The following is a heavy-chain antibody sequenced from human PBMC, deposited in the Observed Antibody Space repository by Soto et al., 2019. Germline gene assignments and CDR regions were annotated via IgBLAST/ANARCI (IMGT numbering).Heavy chain of an antibody. CDR3: ARDGANYYDSSGYSPVNAFDI. CDR1: GGTFSSYA. V-gene: IGHV1-69*13. D-gene: IGHD3-22*01. CDR2: IIPIFGTA. Sequence: ASVKVSCKASGGTFSSYAISWVRQAPGQGLEWMGGIIPIFGTANYAQKFQGRVTITADEYTSTAYMELSSLRSEDTAVYYCARDGANYYDSSGYSPVNAFDIWGQGTMVTVSS. J-gene: IGHJ3*02.